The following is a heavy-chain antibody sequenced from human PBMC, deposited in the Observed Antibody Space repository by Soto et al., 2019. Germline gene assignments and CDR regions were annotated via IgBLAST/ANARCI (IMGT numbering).Heavy chain of an antibody. CDR2: ISAYNGNT. CDR3: ARTNIAAAGIGSQNWFDP. D-gene: IGHD6-13*01. Sequence: ASVKVSCKASGYTFTSYGISWVRQAPGQGLEWMGWISAYNGNTSYAQKLQGRVTMTTDTSTSTAYMELRSLRSDDTAVYYCARTNIAAAGIGSQNWFDPWGQGTLVTVSS. J-gene: IGHJ5*02. V-gene: IGHV1-18*01. CDR1: GYTFTSYG.